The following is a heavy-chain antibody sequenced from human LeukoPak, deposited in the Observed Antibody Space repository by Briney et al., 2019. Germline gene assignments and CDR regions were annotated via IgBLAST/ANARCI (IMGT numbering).Heavy chain of an antibody. Sequence: GGSLRLSCAASGFTVSSNYMSWVRQAPGKGLEWVSVIYSGGSTYYADSVKGRFTISRDNSKNTLYLQMNSLRAEDTAVYYCAKDDDSSGFDYWGQGTLVTVSS. CDR2: IYSGGST. V-gene: IGHV3-53*01. J-gene: IGHJ4*02. D-gene: IGHD3-22*01. CDR1: GFTVSSNY. CDR3: AKDDDSSGFDY.